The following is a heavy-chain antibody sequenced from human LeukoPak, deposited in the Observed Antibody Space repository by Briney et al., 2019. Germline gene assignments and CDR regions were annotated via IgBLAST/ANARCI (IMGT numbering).Heavy chain of an antibody. CDR1: GFTFSSYV. V-gene: IGHV3-23*01. D-gene: IGHD2-15*01. J-gene: IGHJ4*02. CDR3: AKGGGLSCYDY. CDR2: IGAAGGSK. Sequence: GGSLRLSCAVSGFTFSSYVMSWVRQAPGKGLEWVSSIGAAGGSKNYADSVKGRFTISRDSSKSTLYLQMSSLSPDDTAVYYCAKGGGLSCYDYWGQGTLVTVSS.